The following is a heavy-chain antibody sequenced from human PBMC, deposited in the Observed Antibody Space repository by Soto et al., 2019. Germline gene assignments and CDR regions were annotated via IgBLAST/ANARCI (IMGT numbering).Heavy chain of an antibody. D-gene: IGHD3-22*01. CDR1: GGTFSSYA. J-gene: IGHJ5*02. Sequence: QVQLVQSGAEVKKPGSSVKVSCKASGGTFSSYAISWVRQAPGQGLEWMGEIIPIFGTANYAQKIQGRVTVTADESTSTADMGLGSLRSEDTAVYYCARDRGPSSGYYPYWFDPWGQGTLVTVSS. CDR3: ARDRGPSSGYYPYWFDP. CDR2: IIPIFGTA. V-gene: IGHV1-69*12.